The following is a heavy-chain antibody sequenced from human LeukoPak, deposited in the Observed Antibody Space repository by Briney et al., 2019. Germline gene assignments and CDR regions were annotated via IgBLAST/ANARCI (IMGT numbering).Heavy chain of an antibody. CDR3: VREGGSGWYSGWFDP. V-gene: IGHV3-74*03. D-gene: IGHD6-19*01. CDR2: INSDGSST. J-gene: IGHJ5*02. CDR1: GFTFSSYW. Sequence: PGGSLRLSCVASGFTFSSYWMHWVRQAPGKGLVWVSRINSDGSSTKCADSVKGRFTISRDNSKNTQYLQMNSLRAEDTAVYYCVREGGSGWYSGWFDPWGQGTLVTVSS.